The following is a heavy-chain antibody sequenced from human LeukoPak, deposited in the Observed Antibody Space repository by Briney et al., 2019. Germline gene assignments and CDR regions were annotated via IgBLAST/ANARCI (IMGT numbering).Heavy chain of an antibody. CDR3: ARTPYSSSWYGLGNYYYMDV. CDR1: GFTFSSYS. Sequence: GGSLRLSCAASGFTFSSYSMNWVRQAPGKGLEWVSSISSSSSYIYYADSVKGRFTISRDNAKNSLYLQMNSLRAEDTAVYYCARTPYSSSWYGLGNYYYMDVWGKGTTVTVSS. CDR2: ISSSSSYI. V-gene: IGHV3-21*01. D-gene: IGHD6-13*01. J-gene: IGHJ6*03.